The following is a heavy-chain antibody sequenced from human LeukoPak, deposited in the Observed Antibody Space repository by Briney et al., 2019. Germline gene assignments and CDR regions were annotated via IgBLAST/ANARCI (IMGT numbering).Heavy chain of an antibody. CDR1: GGTFSSYA. Sequence: SVKVSCKASGGTFSSYAINWVRQAPGQGLEWMGRIIPIFGIANYAQKFQGRVTITADKSTSTAYMELSSLRSEDTAVYYCARWLGADCGGDCYDYCGQGTLVTVSS. V-gene: IGHV1-69*04. CDR2: IIPIFGIA. CDR3: ARWLGADCGGDCYDY. J-gene: IGHJ4*02. D-gene: IGHD2-21*01.